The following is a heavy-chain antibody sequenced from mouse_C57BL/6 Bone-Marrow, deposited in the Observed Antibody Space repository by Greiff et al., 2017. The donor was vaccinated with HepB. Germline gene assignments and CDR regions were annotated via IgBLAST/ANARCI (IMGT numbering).Heavy chain of an antibody. CDR1: GYTFTDYY. J-gene: IGHJ3*01. CDR2: IYPGSGNT. V-gene: IGHV1-76*01. Sequence: QVQLQQSGAELVRPGASVKLSCKASGYTFTDYYINWVKQRPGQGLEWIARIYPGSGNTYYNEKFKGKATLTAEKSSSTAYMQLSSLTSEDSAVYFCARSPITTVVDPFAYWGQGTLVTVSA. D-gene: IGHD1-1*01. CDR3: ARSPITTVVDPFAY.